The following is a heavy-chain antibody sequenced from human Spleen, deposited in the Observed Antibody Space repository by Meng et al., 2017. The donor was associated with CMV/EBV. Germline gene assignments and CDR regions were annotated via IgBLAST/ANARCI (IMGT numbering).Heavy chain of an antibody. Sequence: GESLKISCAASGFTFSSYEMNWVRQAPGKGLEWVSYISSSGSTIYYADSVKGRFTISRDNAKNSLYLQMNSLRAEDTAVYYCARASRDISGYYYDYFDSWGQGTLVTVSS. CDR2: ISSSGSTI. V-gene: IGHV3-48*03. CDR1: GFTFSSYE. CDR3: ARASRDISGYYYDYFDS. J-gene: IGHJ4*02. D-gene: IGHD3-22*01.